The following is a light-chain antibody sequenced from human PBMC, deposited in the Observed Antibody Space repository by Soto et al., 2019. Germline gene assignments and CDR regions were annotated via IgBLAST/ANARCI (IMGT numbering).Light chain of an antibody. CDR1: SSNIGSNT. Sequence: QSVLTQPSSASGTPGQRVTISCSGSSSNIGSNTVNWYQQLPGTAPKLLIYSNNQRPSGVPDRFSGSKSGTSASLAISGLQSDDGADYYCTSYSSTNTFYVFGAGTKVTVL. CDR2: SNN. V-gene: IGLV1-44*01. J-gene: IGLJ1*01. CDR3: TSYSSTNTFYV.